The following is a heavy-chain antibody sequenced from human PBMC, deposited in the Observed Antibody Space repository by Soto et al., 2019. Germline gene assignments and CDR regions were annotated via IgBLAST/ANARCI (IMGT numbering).Heavy chain of an antibody. V-gene: IGHV3-23*01. J-gene: IGHJ4*02. CDR3: AKESMPEHYGDTLFDY. CDR1: GFSFRSYA. Sequence: QLLESGGGLVQLGGSLRLSCEASGFSFRSYALSWVRQAPGKGLEWVSTFSAGGRAYYADSVRGRFTIAKDTSKNTLLLQARSLRAEDTAVYYCAKESMPEHYGDTLFDYWGQGTRVTVSS. D-gene: IGHD4-17*01. CDR2: FSAGGRA.